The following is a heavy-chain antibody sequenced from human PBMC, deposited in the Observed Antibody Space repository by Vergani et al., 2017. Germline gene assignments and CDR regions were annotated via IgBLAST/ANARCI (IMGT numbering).Heavy chain of an antibody. CDR3: ARGPVVVVNTGAFDI. D-gene: IGHD3-22*01. CDR1: GYPFTSYY. J-gene: IGHJ3*02. V-gene: IGHV1-46*03. CDR2: INPSGGST. Sequence: QVQLVQSGAEVKKPGASVKVSCKASGYPFTSYYMHWVRQAPGQGLEWMGIINPSGGSTSYAQKFQGRVTMTRDTSTITVYMEMSSLRTEDTAVYYCARGPVVVVNTGAFDIWGQGTMVTVSS.